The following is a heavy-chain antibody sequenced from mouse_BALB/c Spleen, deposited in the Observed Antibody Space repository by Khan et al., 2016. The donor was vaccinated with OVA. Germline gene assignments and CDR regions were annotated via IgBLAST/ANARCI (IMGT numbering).Heavy chain of an antibody. J-gene: IGHJ4*01. CDR1: GYSITSDYA. Sequence: EVQLVESGPGLVKPSQSLSLTCTVTGYSITSDYAWNWIRQFPGNKLEWMGYISPSGSPNYNPALKSRISITRDTSKNQFFLQLNSVTTEDTATYYCARDGTRYNYAMDYWGQGTSVTVSS. V-gene: IGHV3-2*02. D-gene: IGHD2-1*01. CDR2: ISPSGSP. CDR3: ARDGTRYNYAMDY.